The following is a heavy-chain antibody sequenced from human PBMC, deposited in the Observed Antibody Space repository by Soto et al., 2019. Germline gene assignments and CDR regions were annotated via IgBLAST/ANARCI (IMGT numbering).Heavy chain of an antibody. V-gene: IGHV3-74*01. CDR2: INSDGSST. CDR1: GLKYSRYW. D-gene: IGHD3-3*01. Sequence: PGGAVRRSCEACGLKYSRYWMHWVRQKKGKGLVWVSRINSDGSSTSYADSVKGRFTISRDNAKNTLYLQMNSLRAEDTAVYYCARDTTIFGADWYFDLWGRGTLVTVSS. J-gene: IGHJ2*01. CDR3: ARDTTIFGADWYFDL.